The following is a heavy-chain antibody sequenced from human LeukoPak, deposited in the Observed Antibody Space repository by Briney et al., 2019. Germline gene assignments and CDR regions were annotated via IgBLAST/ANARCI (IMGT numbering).Heavy chain of an antibody. V-gene: IGHV4-39*01. Sequence: SETLSLTCAVSGASISSRTYYWGWIRQPPGKGLAWIGSIYYSGTTFYNPSLKSRVTMSVDTSRNQFSLKLSSVTAADTVVYSCVFLVVELSGFDYWGQGTLVTVPS. CDR1: GASISSRTYY. CDR3: VFLVVELSGFDY. D-gene: IGHD2-15*01. CDR2: IYYSGTT. J-gene: IGHJ4*02.